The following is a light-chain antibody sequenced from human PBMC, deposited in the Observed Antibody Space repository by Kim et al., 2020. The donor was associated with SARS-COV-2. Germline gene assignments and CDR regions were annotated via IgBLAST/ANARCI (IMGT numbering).Light chain of an antibody. V-gene: IGLV3-1*01. Sequence: SYELTQPPSVSLSPVQTASITCSGDKLGDKYACWYQQKPGQSPVLVIYQDSKRPSGIPERFSGSNSGNTATLTISGTQAMDEADYYCQAWDSSTDVVFGGLTQLTVL. J-gene: IGLJ2*01. CDR1: KLGDKY. CDR2: QDS. CDR3: QAWDSSTDVV.